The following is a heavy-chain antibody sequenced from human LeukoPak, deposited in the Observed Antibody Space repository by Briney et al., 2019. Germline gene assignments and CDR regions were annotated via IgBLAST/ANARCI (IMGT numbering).Heavy chain of an antibody. CDR3: ARRSMLWYYFDY. J-gene: IGHJ4*02. D-gene: IGHD5-18*01. CDR2: IYYSGST. Sequence: SETLSLTCTVSGGSISSSSYYWGWIRQPPGKGLEWIGSIYYSGSTYYNPSLKSRVTISVDTSKNQFSLKLSSVTAADTAVYYCARRSMLWYYFDYWGQGTLVTVSS. V-gene: IGHV4-39*01. CDR1: GGSISSSSYY.